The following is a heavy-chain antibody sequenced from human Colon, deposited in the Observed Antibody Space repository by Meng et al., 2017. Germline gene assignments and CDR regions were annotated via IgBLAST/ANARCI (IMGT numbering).Heavy chain of an antibody. D-gene: IGHD3-3*01. V-gene: IGHV4-4*02. J-gene: IGHJ4*02. CDR1: GGSINSSDW. CDR2: IFHSGST. Sequence: QGSGPGLGKPSGTSSLTCDVSGGSINSSDWWSWVRQPPGKGLEWIAEIFHSGSTNYKSSLKSRATISVDRSKNQFSLKLNSVTAADTAVYYCAAIFGLGPGYWGQGTLVTVSS. CDR3: AAIFGLGPGY.